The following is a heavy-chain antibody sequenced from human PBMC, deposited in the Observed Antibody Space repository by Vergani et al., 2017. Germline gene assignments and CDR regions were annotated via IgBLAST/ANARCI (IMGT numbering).Heavy chain of an antibody. D-gene: IGHD3-3*01. V-gene: IGHV3-23*01. CDR3: AKDGQSNSLLEWLLSPSAFDY. J-gene: IGHJ4*02. CDR1: GFTFSSYA. CDR2: ISWNSGST. Sequence: EVQLLESGGGLVQPGGSLRLSCAASGFTFSSYAMHWVRQAPGKGLEWVSGISWNSGSTYYADSVKGRFTISRDNSKNTLYLQMNSLRAEDTAVYYCAKDGQSNSLLEWLLSPSAFDYWGQGTLVTVSS.